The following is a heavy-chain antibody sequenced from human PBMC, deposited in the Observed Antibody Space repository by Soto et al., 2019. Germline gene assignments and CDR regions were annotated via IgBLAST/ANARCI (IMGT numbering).Heavy chain of an antibody. CDR1: GYTFTIYD. Sequence: QVQLVQSGADVKKPGASVKVSCKASGYTFTIYDINWVRQATGQGLEWMGWMNPNSGNTGYAQKFQGRVTMTRHTPPSTAYMELRCLRSEDTAVYYCAGQKVDASDYWGKGTLATVSS. CDR3: AGQKVDASDY. J-gene: IGHJ4*02. V-gene: IGHV1-8*01. CDR2: MNPNSGNT. D-gene: IGHD2-15*01.